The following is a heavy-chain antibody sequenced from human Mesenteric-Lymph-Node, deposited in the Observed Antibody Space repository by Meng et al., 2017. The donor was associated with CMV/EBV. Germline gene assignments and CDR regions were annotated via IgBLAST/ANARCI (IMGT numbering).Heavy chain of an antibody. CDR2: ISSSSSYI. CDR3: TRDIAPAWGYYGMDA. CDR1: GFTFSSYS. Sequence: GGSLRLSCAASGFTFSSYSMNWVRQAPGKGLEWVSSISSSSSYIYYADSVKGRFTISRDNAKNSLYLQMNSLRAEDTAVYYCTRDIAPAWGYYGMDAWGQGTTVTVSS. D-gene: IGHD2-15*01. V-gene: IGHV3-21*01. J-gene: IGHJ6*02.